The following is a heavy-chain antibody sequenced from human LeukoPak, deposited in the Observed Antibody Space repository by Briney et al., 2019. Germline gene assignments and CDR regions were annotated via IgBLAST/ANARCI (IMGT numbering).Heavy chain of an antibody. V-gene: IGHV4-59*08. J-gene: IGHJ5*02. CDR3: ARHGGYSSGWYNWFDP. D-gene: IGHD6-19*01. CDR1: DGSISSYY. CDR2: IYYSGST. Sequence: SETLSLTCTVSDGSISSYYWSWIRQPPGKGLEWMGYIYYSGSTNYNPSLKSRVTISVDTSKNQFPLKLSSVTAADTAVYYCARHGGYSSGWYNWFDPWGQGTLVTVSS.